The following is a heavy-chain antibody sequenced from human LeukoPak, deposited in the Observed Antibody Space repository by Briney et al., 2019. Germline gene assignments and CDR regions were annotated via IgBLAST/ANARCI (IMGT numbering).Heavy chain of an antibody. V-gene: IGHV3-7*01. CDR3: ARGWAAAGLPTPFDY. D-gene: IGHD6-13*01. CDR2: IKQDGSEK. Sequence: GGSLRLSCAASGFTFSSYWMSWVRQAPGKGLEWVANIKQDGSEKYYVDSVKGRFTISRDNAKNSLYLQMNSLRAEDTAVYYCARGWAAAGLPTPFDYWGQGTLVTVSS. CDR1: GFTFSSYW. J-gene: IGHJ4*02.